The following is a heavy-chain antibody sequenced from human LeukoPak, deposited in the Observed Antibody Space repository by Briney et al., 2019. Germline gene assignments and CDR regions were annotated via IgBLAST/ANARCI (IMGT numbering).Heavy chain of an antibody. J-gene: IGHJ4*02. Sequence: ASVRVSCKTSGYQFNTHSITWVRQAPGQGLEWMGWVSAYNGNTNYEQKFQGRVTMTTDRSTSTAYMELRSLTSGDTAVYYCARVPSFYYDSSGYHDYWGQGTLVTVSS. D-gene: IGHD3-22*01. V-gene: IGHV1-18*04. CDR1: GYQFNTHS. CDR2: VSAYNGNT. CDR3: ARVPSFYYDSSGYHDY.